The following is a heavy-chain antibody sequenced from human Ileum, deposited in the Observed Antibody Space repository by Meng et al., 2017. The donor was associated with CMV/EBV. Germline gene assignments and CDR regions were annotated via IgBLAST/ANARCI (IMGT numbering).Heavy chain of an antibody. V-gene: IGHV4-30-4*01. CDR3: AREGGGWYFDS. Sequence: QVQLQESGPGLLKPSQTLSLTCLVSGDCLSTGDYYWSWIRQPPGKGPEWIGYIYYSGSTLYNPSLKSPVTISLDKSKNQFSLRLRSVTAADTAVYFCAREGGGWYFDSWGQGTLVTVSS. CDR2: IYYSGST. D-gene: IGHD6-19*01. J-gene: IGHJ4*02. CDR1: GDCLSTGDYY.